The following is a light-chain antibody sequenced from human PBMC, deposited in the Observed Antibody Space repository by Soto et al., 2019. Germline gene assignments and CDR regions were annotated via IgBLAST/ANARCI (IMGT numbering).Light chain of an antibody. CDR2: NVG. CDR3: SSYTSSSTVL. Sequence: QSALTQPASVSGSPGQSITISCTGTSSDVGGYNYVSWYQQHPGKAPKLMISNVGDRPSGVSNRFSGSKSGNTASLTISGLQTEDEADYYCSSYTSSSTVLFGGGTKLTVL. CDR1: SSDVGGYNY. J-gene: IGLJ2*01. V-gene: IGLV2-14*03.